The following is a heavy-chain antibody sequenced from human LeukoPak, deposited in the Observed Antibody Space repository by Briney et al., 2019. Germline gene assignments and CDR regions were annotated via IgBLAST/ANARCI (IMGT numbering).Heavy chain of an antibody. CDR3: ARLIGGP. CDR2: INHSGST. Sequence: SETLSLTCAVYGGSFSGYYWSWIRQPPGKGLEWIGEINHSGSTNYNPSLKSRVTISVDTSKNQFSLKLSPVTAADTAVYYCARLIGGPWGQGTLVTVSS. CDR1: GGSFSGYY. J-gene: IGHJ5*02. D-gene: IGHD3-10*01. V-gene: IGHV4-34*01.